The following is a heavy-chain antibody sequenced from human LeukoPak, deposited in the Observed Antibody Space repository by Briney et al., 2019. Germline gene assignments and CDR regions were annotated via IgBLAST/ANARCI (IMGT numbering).Heavy chain of an antibody. CDR3: AREWLS. J-gene: IGHJ5*02. V-gene: IGHV3-48*04. CDR1: GFTFSSIG. CDR2: ISSNSGTI. Sequence: GGSLRLSCAASGFTFSSIGMNWVRQAPGKGLEWVSHISSNSGTIEYADSVKGRLTISRDNAKNSLYLQMNSLRAEDTAVYYCAREWLSWGQGTLVTVSS. D-gene: IGHD5-12*01.